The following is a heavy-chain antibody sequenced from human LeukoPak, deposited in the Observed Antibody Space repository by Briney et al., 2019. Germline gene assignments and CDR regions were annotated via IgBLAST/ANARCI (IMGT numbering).Heavy chain of an antibody. Sequence: GGSLRLSCAASGFTFSIYWMSWVRQAPGKGLEWVANIKQDGSERYYVDSVKGRFTLSRDNAKNSLYLQMNSLRAEDTAVYYCARRIAAAGNDYWGQGTLVTVSS. J-gene: IGHJ4*02. V-gene: IGHV3-7*01. CDR2: IKQDGSER. D-gene: IGHD6-13*01. CDR3: ARRIAAAGNDY. CDR1: GFTFSIYW.